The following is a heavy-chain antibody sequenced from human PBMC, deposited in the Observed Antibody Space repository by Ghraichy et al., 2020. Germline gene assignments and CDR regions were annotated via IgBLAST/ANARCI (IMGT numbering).Heavy chain of an antibody. CDR3: ARVKMGNPRYYYGMDV. J-gene: IGHJ6*02. Sequence: SCTVSGGSISSGGNYWTWIRQHPGKGLEWIGNIYYSGSTYYNPSLKSRLTISVDTSKNQFSLKLSSVTGADTAVYYCARVKMGNPRYYYGMDVWGQGTTVTVSS. V-gene: IGHV4-31*03. D-gene: IGHD4-23*01. CDR2: IYYSGST. CDR1: GGSISSGGNY.